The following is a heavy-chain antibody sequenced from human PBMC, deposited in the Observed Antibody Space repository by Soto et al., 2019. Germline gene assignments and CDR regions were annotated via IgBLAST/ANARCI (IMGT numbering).Heavy chain of an antibody. Sequence: QVHLVQSGAEVMKPGSSVNVSCKTSGGTFSTYSVSLVRQSPVQGLEWSGRIIPIRELLTSAQKFQGRVTNTADKSTSPDYLELTSLKTEDTAMYYCARGSAGSGTESAFHFWGQGTMVTVSS. D-gene: IGHD2-15*01. CDR2: IIPIRELL. CDR1: GGTFSTYS. CDR3: ARGSAGSGTESAFHF. V-gene: IGHV1-69*02. J-gene: IGHJ3*01.